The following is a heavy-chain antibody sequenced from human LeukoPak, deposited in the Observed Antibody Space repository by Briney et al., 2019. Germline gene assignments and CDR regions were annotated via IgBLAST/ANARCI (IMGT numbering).Heavy chain of an antibody. J-gene: IGHJ4*02. Sequence: GGSLRLSCVASGFTFASSVMNWVRQAPGKGLEWVSSFSGSGGSRYYADAVRGRFTVSRDNSKNTLYLIMTSLRAEDSAVYYCAKSSQLDYWGQGTLVTVSS. CDR2: FSGSGGSR. D-gene: IGHD6-6*01. V-gene: IGHV3-23*01. CDR1: GFTFASSV. CDR3: AKSSQLDY.